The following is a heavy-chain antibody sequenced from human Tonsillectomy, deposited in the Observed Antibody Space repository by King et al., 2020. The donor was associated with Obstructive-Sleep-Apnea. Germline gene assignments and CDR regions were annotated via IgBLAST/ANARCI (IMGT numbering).Heavy chain of an antibody. Sequence: QLVQSGAEVKKPGASVKVSCKASGYTFTGYYMHWVRQAPGQGLEWMGWINPNSGGTNYAQKFQGWVTMTRDTSISTAYMELSRLRSDDTAVYYCARERITMVRGVIGTPDYWGQGTLVTVSS. CDR1: GYTFTGYY. J-gene: IGHJ4*02. D-gene: IGHD3-10*01. V-gene: IGHV1-2*04. CDR3: ARERITMVRGVIGTPDY. CDR2: INPNSGGT.